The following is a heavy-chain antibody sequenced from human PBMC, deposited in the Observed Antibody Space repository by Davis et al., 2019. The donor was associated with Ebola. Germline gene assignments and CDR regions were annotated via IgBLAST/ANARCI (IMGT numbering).Heavy chain of an antibody. D-gene: IGHD5-18*01. CDR2: IYSGGST. CDR1: GFTFSSYG. V-gene: IGHV3-NL1*01. Sequence: GGSLRLSCAASGFTFSSYGMHWVRQAPGKGLEWVSVIYSGGSTYYADSVKGRFTISRHNSKNTLYLQMNSLRAEDTAVYYCATASGYSYGYSYYYYYGMDVWGQGTTVTVSS. CDR3: ATASGYSYGYSYYYYYGMDV. J-gene: IGHJ6*02.